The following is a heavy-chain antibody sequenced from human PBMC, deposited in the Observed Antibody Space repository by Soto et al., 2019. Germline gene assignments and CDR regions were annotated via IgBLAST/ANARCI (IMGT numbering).Heavy chain of an antibody. CDR2: FYTSWNT. V-gene: IGHV4-4*07. J-gene: IGHJ5*02. CDR1: GGSITSNY. CDR3: ARERAAPSWIDP. Sequence: SETLSLTCAVSGGSITSNYWTWIRRTARKGLEWLARFYTSWNTDYNPSITARISLSLHPSKKQFSLSLASVTAADTGISYCARERAAPSWIDPWGQGIMVTVSS. D-gene: IGHD6-6*01.